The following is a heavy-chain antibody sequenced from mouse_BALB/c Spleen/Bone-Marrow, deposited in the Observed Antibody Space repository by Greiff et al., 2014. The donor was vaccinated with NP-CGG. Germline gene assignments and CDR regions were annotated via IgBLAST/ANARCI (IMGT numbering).Heavy chain of an antibody. D-gene: IGHD2-4*01. CDR1: GYTFTSYT. CDR2: INPSSGYT. CDR3: AKGSTMITTLDY. V-gene: IGHV1-4*01. J-gene: IGHJ2*01. Sequence: QVQLKESGAELARPGASVKMSCKASGYTFTSYTMHWVKQRPGQGLEWIGYINPSSGYTNYNQKFKDEATLTADKSSSTAYMQLSSLTSEDSAVYYCAKGSTMITTLDYWGQGTTLTVSS.